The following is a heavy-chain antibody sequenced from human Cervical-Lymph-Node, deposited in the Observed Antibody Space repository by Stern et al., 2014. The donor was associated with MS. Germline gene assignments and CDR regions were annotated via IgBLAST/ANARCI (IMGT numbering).Heavy chain of an antibody. Sequence: QVTLKESGPALVKPTQTLTLTCTFSGFSLSTTGMRLSWIRQPPGKALEWLPLLDWDGDKYYSTALKTRLTISKDNSKTQVVLTMTNMAPLDTATYFCVRAREGYYFDYWGQGIPVTVSS. CDR2: LDWDGDK. CDR3: VRAREGYYFDY. J-gene: IGHJ4*02. V-gene: IGHV2-70*01. D-gene: IGHD2-21*01. CDR1: GFSLSTTGMR.